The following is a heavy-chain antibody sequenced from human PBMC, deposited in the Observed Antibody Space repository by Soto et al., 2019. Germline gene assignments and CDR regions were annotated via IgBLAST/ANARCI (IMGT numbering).Heavy chain of an antibody. V-gene: IGHV3-30-3*01. Sequence: TVGFLRLSCAASGFTFSSYAMHWVRQAPGKGLEWVAVISYDGSNKYYADSVKGRFTISRDNSKNTLYLQMNSLRAEDTAVYYCARDRSGDGYIDYWGQGTLVTVSS. CDR1: GFTFSSYA. D-gene: IGHD2-21*01. J-gene: IGHJ4*02. CDR3: ARDRSGDGYIDY. CDR2: ISYDGSNK.